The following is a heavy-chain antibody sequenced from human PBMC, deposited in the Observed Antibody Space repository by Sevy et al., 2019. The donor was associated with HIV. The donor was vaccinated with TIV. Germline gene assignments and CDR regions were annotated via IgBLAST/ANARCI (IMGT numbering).Heavy chain of an antibody. D-gene: IGHD4-4*01. Sequence: SETLSLTCTVSGGSISSYYWSWIRQPPGKGLEWIGYIYYSGSTNYNPSPKSRVTISVDTSKNQFSLKLSSVTAADTAVYYCARDTLHGYGMDVWGQGTTVTVSS. CDR1: GGSISSYY. CDR3: ARDTLHGYGMDV. CDR2: IYYSGST. V-gene: IGHV4-59*01. J-gene: IGHJ6*02.